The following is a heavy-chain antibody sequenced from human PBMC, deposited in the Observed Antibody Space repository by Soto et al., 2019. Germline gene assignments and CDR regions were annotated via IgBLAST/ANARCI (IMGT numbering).Heavy chain of an antibody. CDR3: AKSNQQYSSSWYNWFDP. Sequence: GGSLRLSCAASGFTFDDYAMHWVRQAPGKGLEWVSGISLNSGSIGYADSVKGRFTISRDNAKNSLYLQMNSLRAEDTALYYCAKSNQQYSSSWYNWFDPWGQGTLVTVSS. CDR1: GFTFDDYA. J-gene: IGHJ5*02. CDR2: ISLNSGSI. V-gene: IGHV3-9*01. D-gene: IGHD6-13*01.